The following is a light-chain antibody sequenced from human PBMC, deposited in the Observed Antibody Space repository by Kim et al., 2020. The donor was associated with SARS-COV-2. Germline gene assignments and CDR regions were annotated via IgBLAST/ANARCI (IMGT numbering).Light chain of an antibody. J-gene: IGKJ4*01. V-gene: IGKV1-5*03. CDR1: QNLNGW. CDR3: QHYNGYPIT. Sequence: DIQMTQSPSTLSASVGDRVTFTCRASQNLNGWLAWYQQKPGKAPNLLIYKASTLQSGVPSRFSGSGSGTEFTLTISSLQPDDSATYYCQHYNGYPITFGGGTKLEI. CDR2: KAS.